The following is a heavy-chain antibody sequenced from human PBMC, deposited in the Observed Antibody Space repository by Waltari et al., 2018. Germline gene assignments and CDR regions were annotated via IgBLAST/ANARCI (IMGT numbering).Heavy chain of an antibody. J-gene: IGHJ4*02. CDR1: GYTFMDYF. D-gene: IGHD3-10*01. CDR2: IDPEDGET. V-gene: IGHV1-69-2*01. CDR3: APLPGGSGQTFDY. Sequence: EVELVQSGAEVKKPGATVKISCKASGYTFMDYFKHWVPQAPGKGLEWMGRIDPEDGETVYSEKFQGRVTITADTSTDTAYMELSSLTSGDTAVYYCAPLPGGSGQTFDYWGQGTLVTVSS.